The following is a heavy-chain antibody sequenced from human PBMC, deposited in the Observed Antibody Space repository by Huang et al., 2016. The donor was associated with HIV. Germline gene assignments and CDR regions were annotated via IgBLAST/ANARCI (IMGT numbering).Heavy chain of an antibody. D-gene: IGHD4-17*01. Sequence: ELQLVQSGAEVKKPGESLTIACKGSGYSFNNYWVAWVRQMPGKGLEWMAMIYPGDSDSRYGPPFQGQVSISADKSINTVYLHWGSLKASDTATYYCARPRRTEYGDPWDAFDIWGQGTMVTVSS. CDR3: ARPRRTEYGDPWDAFDI. V-gene: IGHV5-51*01. CDR2: IYPGDSDS. CDR1: GYSFNNYW. J-gene: IGHJ3*02.